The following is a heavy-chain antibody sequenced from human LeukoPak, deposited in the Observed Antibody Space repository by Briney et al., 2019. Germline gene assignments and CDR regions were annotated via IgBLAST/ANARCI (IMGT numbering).Heavy chain of an antibody. CDR3: ASTPSGSSAWYYFDK. J-gene: IGHJ4*02. D-gene: IGHD6-19*01. CDR1: VGSISSSSDY. CDR2: IYYSGNT. V-gene: IGHV4-39*01. Sequence: PSETLSLTCTVSVGSISSSSDYWGWIRQPPGKGLEWIGSIYYSGNTYYNPSLKSRVTISVDMSKKQFSLELSSVTAEDTAVYYCASTPSGSSAWYYFDKWGQGTLVTVSS.